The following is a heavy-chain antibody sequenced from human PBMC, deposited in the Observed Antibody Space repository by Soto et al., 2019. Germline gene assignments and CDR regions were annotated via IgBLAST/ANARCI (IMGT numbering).Heavy chain of an antibody. Sequence: SETLSLTCTVSGGSLHGYYWTWSRQAPGREMEWIGYMYYTGDTNYNPSLKSRVSISIDKSKNLFSLNLTSVTAADTAIYYCARLVTGEAAGTFWFDPWGQGTQVTVSS. CDR1: GGSLHGYY. J-gene: IGHJ5*02. CDR3: ARLVTGEAAGTFWFDP. D-gene: IGHD1-1*01. V-gene: IGHV4-59*01. CDR2: MYYTGDT.